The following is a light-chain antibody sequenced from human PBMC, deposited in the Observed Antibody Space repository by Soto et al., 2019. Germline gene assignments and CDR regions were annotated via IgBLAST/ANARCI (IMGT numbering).Light chain of an antibody. J-gene: IGKJ4*01. Sequence: ETILTQSPAILSVSPGERATLSCRASQSIRSNLAWYQQIPGQAPRLLVYSASTRATGIPARFSGSGSGTAISLTTTSLQSEDFAVYYCQHYFDRPLTFGGGTKVDIK. CDR2: SAS. CDR1: QSIRSN. CDR3: QHYFDRPLT. V-gene: IGKV3-15*01.